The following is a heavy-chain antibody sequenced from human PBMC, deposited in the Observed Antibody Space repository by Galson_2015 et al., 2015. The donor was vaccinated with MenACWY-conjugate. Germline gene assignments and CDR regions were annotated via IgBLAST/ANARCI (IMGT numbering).Heavy chain of an antibody. D-gene: IGHD2-2*01. Sequence: QSGAEVKKPGESLRISCKGSGYSFTSYWISWVRQMPGKGLEWMGRIDPSDSYTNYSPSFQGHVTISADKSISTAYLQWSSLKASDTAMYYCALTSTRYCSSTSCYGLLYFDYWGQGTLVTVSS. CDR1: GYSFTSYW. CDR3: ALTSTRYCSSTSCYGLLYFDY. J-gene: IGHJ4*02. CDR2: IDPSDSYT. V-gene: IGHV5-10-1*01.